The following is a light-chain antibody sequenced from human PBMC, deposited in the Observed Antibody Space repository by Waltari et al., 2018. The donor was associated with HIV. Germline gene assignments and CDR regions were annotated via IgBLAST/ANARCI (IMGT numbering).Light chain of an antibody. J-gene: IGLJ3*02. CDR2: STN. CDR1: SGSVSTCYY. Sequence: QTVVTQEPSFSVSPGGTVTLTCGLSSGSVSTCYYPSWYPQTPGQAPRTLIYSTNTRSSGVPVRFSGSILGNKAALTITGAQADYESDYYCVMYMGSGPWVFGGGTKLTVL. CDR3: VMYMGSGPWV. V-gene: IGLV8-61*01.